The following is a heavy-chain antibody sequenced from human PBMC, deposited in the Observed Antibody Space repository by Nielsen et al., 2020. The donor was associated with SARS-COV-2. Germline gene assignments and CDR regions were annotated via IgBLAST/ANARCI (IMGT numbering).Heavy chain of an antibody. D-gene: IGHD3-3*01. CDR3: SRDRSDFWSGYHGY. Sequence: SLKISCAPSGFTFSSYSMHWVRQAPGKVLEWVSSISSSSSYIYYADSVKCRFTISRDNAKNALFLQMNSLKAEETAVYYCSRDRSDFWSGYHGYWGQGTLVTVSS. CDR1: GFTFSSYS. V-gene: IGHV3-21*01. J-gene: IGHJ4*02. CDR2: ISSSSSYI.